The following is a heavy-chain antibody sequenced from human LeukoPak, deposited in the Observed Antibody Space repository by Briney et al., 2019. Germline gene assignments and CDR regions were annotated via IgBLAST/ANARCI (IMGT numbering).Heavy chain of an antibody. CDR2: IRYDGNNK. CDR1: GFTFSSYG. D-gene: IGHD5-18*01. J-gene: IGHJ4*02. V-gene: IGHV3-30*02. CDR3: AKQGSGYSPDY. Sequence: PGGSLRLSCAASGFTFSSYGMHWVRQAPGKGLEWVAFIRYDGNNKYYADSVKGRFTISRDNSKNTLHLQMNSLRAEDTAVYYCAKQGSGYSPDYWGQGTLVTVSS.